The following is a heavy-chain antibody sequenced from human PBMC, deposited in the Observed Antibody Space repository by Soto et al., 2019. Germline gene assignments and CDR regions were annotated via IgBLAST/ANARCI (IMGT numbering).Heavy chain of an antibody. D-gene: IGHD3-16*01. V-gene: IGHV2-5*02. CDR3: AHAFGGTSWPNDAFDV. J-gene: IGHJ3*01. Sequence: QITLKESGPTLVKPTQTLTLTCIFSGFSFSADGVGVGWIRQPPGKALEWLALIYWDDDTRYRPSLKSRLTITKAPPQNQVALTMTNMDPVDTATYYCAHAFGGTSWPNDAFDVWGQGTVVTVSS. CDR1: GFSFSADGVG. CDR2: IYWDDDT.